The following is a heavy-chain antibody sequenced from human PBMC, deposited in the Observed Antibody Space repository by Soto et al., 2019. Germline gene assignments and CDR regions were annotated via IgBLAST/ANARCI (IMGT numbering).Heavy chain of an antibody. CDR1: GYTFTSYG. D-gene: IGHD2-15*01. Sequence: QVQLVQSGAEVKKPGASVKVSCKASGYTFTSYGISWVRQAPGQGLEWMGWISAYNGNTNYAQKLQGRVTMTTDTATSTGYMDLRSLRSDDTAVYYCARYLVGELGGYYFDYLCQETLVTVSS. V-gene: IGHV1-18*01. J-gene: IGHJ4*02. CDR2: ISAYNGNT. CDR3: ARYLVGELGGYYFDY.